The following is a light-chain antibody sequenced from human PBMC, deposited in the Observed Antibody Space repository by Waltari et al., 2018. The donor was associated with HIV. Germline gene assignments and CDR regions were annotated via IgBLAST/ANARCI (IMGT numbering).Light chain of an antibody. CDR2: DVS. Sequence: QSALTQPASVSGSPGQSITISCTGSSSDVGAFNFVSWYQQYPGKAPKLFIFDVSNPPTAVSCPFSSSKSSNTASLTISELQAEDEADYHCSSYRRDSTQVFGGGTKLTVL. V-gene: IGLV2-14*03. CDR1: SSDVGAFNF. J-gene: IGLJ2*01. CDR3: SSYRRDSTQV.